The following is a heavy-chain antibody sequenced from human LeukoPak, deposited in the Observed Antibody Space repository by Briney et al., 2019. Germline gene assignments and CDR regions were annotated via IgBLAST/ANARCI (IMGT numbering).Heavy chain of an antibody. J-gene: IGHJ6*02. D-gene: IGHD2-2*01. CDR3: ARDRDIVVVPAAPRGYYYYGMDV. V-gene: IGHV4-4*07. Sequence: SETLSLTCTVSGGSISSYYWSWIRQPAGKGLEWIGRIYTSGSTNYNPSLKSRVTMSVDTSKSQFSLKLSSVTAADTAVYYCARDRDIVVVPAAPRGYYYYGMDVWGQGTTVTVSS. CDR2: IYTSGST. CDR1: GGSISSYY.